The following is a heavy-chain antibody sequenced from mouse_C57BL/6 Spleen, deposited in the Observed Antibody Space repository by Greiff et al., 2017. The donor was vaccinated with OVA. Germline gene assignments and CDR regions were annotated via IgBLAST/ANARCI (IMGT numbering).Heavy chain of an antibody. V-gene: IGHV1-26*01. D-gene: IGHD1-1*01. CDR3: APTVVAHYYAMDY. CDR1: GYTFTDYY. CDR2: INPNNGGT. Sequence: VHVKQSGPELVKPGASVKISCKASGYTFTDYYMNWVKQSHGKSLEWIGDINPNNGGTSYNQKFKGKATLTVDKSSSTAYMELRSLTSEDSAVYYCAPTVVAHYYAMDYWGQGTSVTVSS. J-gene: IGHJ4*01.